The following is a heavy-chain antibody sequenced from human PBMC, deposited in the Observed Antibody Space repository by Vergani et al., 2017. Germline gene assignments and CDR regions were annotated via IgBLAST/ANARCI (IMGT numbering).Heavy chain of an antibody. D-gene: IGHD2-21*01. V-gene: IGHV4-39*01. CDR3: ARHISVVRPSSMTAFDY. Sequence: QMQLQESGPGLVKPSETLSLSCTVSGASISTSPYAWGWIRQPPGKTLEWIGTVFYGGRTSYNPSLKSRVTLSLDTSKKQISLHLTSVTAADTAVYYCARHISVVRPSSMTAFDYWGQGTLVTVSS. J-gene: IGHJ4*02. CDR1: GASISTSPYA. CDR2: VFYGGRT.